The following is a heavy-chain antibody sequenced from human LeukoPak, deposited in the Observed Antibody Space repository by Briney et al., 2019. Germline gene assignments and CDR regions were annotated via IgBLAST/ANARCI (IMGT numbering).Heavy chain of an antibody. V-gene: IGHV1-18*01. J-gene: IGHJ4*02. CDR1: GYTFTSYG. Sequence: GASVKVSCKASGYTFTSYGISWVRLAPGQGLEWMGWISAYNGNTNYAQKLQGRVTMTTDTSTSTAYMELRSLRSDDTAVYYCARGPDTIFGVVTPAHWGQGTLVTVSS. D-gene: IGHD3-3*01. CDR2: ISAYNGNT. CDR3: ARGPDTIFGVVTPAH.